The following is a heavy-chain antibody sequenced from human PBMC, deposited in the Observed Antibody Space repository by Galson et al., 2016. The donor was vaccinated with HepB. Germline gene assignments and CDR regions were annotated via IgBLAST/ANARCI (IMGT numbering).Heavy chain of an antibody. V-gene: IGHV3-48*02. J-gene: IGHJ4*02. D-gene: IGHD3-16*01. CDR1: GFTFSTYT. CDR2: ISSSSADI. CDR3: ARTSYSYDTSDYSEAIYFDY. Sequence: SLRLSCAASGFTFSTYTMNWVRQAPGKGLEWVAKISSSSADIFYADSVKGRFTIPRNNAKNSLYLQMKSLRDEDTAVYFCARTSYSYDTSDYSEAIYFDYWGQGTLVSVSS.